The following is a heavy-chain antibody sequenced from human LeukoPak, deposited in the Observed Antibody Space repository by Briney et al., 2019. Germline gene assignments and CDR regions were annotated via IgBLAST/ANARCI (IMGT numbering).Heavy chain of an antibody. CDR3: ARLGYCSGGSCYYYYYGMDV. V-gene: IGHV1-69*01. D-gene: IGHD2-15*01. CDR1: GGTFSSYA. CDR2: IIPIFGTA. Sequence: GSSVKVSCKASGGTFSSYAISWVRQAPGQGLEWMGGIIPIFGTANYAQKFQGRVTITADESTSTAYMELSSLRSEDTAVYYCARLGYCSGGSCYYYYYGMDVWGQGTTVTVSS. J-gene: IGHJ6*02.